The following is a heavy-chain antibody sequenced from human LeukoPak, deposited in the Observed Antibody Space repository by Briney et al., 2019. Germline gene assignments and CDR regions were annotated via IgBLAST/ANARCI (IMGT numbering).Heavy chain of an antibody. V-gene: IGHV3-23*01. D-gene: IGHD3-10*01. CDR1: GFTFSSYA. J-gene: IGHJ4*02. CDR2: ISSSGGST. CDR3: AKGPGPRGLGY. Sequence: GGSLRLSCAASGFTFSSYAMSWVRQAPGKGLEWVSAISSSGGSTYYADSVKGRFTISRDNSKNTLYLQMNSLRAEDTAVYYCAKGPGPRGLGYWGQGTLVTVSS.